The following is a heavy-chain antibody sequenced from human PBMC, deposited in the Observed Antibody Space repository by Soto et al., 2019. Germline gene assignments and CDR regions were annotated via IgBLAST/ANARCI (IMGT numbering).Heavy chain of an antibody. Sequence: QVQLVQSGAEVKKPGASVKVSCKASGYTFTGYYMHWVRQAPGQGLEWMGWINPNSGGTNYAQKFQGWVTMTRDTSISTAYMELSSLRSDDTAVYYCASGIAVAGLGHHDAFDIWGQGTMVTVSS. CDR2: INPNSGGT. J-gene: IGHJ3*02. V-gene: IGHV1-2*04. CDR1: GYTFTGYY. D-gene: IGHD6-19*01. CDR3: ASGIAVAGLGHHDAFDI.